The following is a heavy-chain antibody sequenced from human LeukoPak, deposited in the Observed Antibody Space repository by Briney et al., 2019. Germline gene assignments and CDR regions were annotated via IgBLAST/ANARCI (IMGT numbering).Heavy chain of an antibody. D-gene: IGHD6-13*01. CDR3: ARTGYSSSWYVGWFDP. CDR1: GGSISSYY. Sequence: SEALSLTCTVSGGSISSYYWSWIRQPPGKGLEWIGYIYYSGSTNYNPSLKSRVTISVDTSKNQLSLKLSSVTAADTAVYYCARTGYSSSWYVGWFDPWGQGTLVTVSS. J-gene: IGHJ5*02. V-gene: IGHV4-59*08. CDR2: IYYSGST.